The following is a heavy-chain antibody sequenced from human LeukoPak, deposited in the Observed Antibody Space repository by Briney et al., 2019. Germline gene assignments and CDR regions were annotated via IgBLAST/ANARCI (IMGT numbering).Heavy chain of an antibody. V-gene: IGHV3-23*01. Sequence: GESLRLSCAPSGFIFSSYAMSWVRPAPGKGLEWVSAISGRGDSTYYADSVKSRFTISRDNSQNPPYLQMNSLRAQGTAVLYCAKCKSGGYHNDYWGQGTLVTVSS. J-gene: IGHJ4*02. D-gene: IGHD3-16*01. CDR3: AKCKSGGYHNDY. CDR1: GFIFSSYA. CDR2: ISGRGDST.